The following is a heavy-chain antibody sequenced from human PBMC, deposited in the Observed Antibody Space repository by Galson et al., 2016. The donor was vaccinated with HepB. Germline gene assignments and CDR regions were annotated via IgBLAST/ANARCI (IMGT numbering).Heavy chain of an antibody. J-gene: IGHJ3*02. V-gene: IGHV4-34*01. D-gene: IGHD6-19*01. Sequence: ETLSPTCAVSGGSLRGYYWCYIRQPPGKGQEWIGEINFTGNTIYNPSLKGRVTIPRDTSKNQFSLRFSPVIAADTAVYYCTIGKWVIRLSDIWGPGTIVTVPS. CDR1: GGSLRGYY. CDR2: INFTGNT. CDR3: TIGKWVIRLSDI.